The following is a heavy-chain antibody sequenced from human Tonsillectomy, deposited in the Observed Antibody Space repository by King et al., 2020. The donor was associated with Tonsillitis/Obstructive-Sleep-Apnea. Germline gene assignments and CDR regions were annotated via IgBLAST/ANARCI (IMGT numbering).Heavy chain of an antibody. Sequence: QLVESGGGVVQPGRSLRLSCAASGFTFSSYAMHWVRQAPGKGLEWVAVISYDGSNKYYADSVKGRFTISRDNSKNTLYLQMNSLRAEDTAVYYCARSPRAVGELNCDPWGQGTLVTVSS. CDR2: ISYDGSNK. CDR1: GFTFSSYA. CDR3: ARSPRAVGELNCDP. D-gene: IGHD3-10*01. V-gene: IGHV3-30*04. J-gene: IGHJ5*02.